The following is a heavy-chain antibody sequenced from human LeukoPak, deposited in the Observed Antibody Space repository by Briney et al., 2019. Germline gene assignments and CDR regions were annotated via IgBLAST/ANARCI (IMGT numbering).Heavy chain of an antibody. J-gene: IGHJ4*02. V-gene: IGHV4-39*01. CDR2: IYCSGST. Sequence: SETLSLTCTVSGGSISSSSYYWGWIRQPPGKGLEWIGSIYCSGSTYCNPSLKSRVTISVDTSKNQFSLKLSSVTAADTAVYYCCTITMVRGVTVDYWGQGTLVTVSS. D-gene: IGHD3-10*01. CDR3: CTITMVRGVTVDY. CDR1: GGSISSSSYY.